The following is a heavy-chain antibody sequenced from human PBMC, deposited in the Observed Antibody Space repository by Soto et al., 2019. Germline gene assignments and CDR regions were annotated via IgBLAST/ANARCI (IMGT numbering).Heavy chain of an antibody. D-gene: IGHD3-22*01. CDR1: GYTFTSYD. V-gene: IGHV1-8*01. CDR3: ARGHYYDSSGYYYYYYGMDV. CDR2: MNPNSGNT. J-gene: IGHJ6*02. Sequence: ASVKVSCKASGYTFTSYDINWVRQATGQGLEWMGWMNPNSGNTGYAQKFQGRVTMTRNTSISTAYMELSSLRSEDTAVYYCARGHYYDSSGYYYYYYGMDVWGQGTTVTVYS.